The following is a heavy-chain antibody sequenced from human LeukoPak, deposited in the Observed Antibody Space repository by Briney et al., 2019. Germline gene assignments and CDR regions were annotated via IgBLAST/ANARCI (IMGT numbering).Heavy chain of an antibody. V-gene: IGHV3-9*01. J-gene: IGHJ4*02. CDR1: GFTFDDYA. Sequence: PGGSLRLSCAASGFTFDDYAMHWVRQAPGKGLEWVSGISWNSGSIGYADSVKGRFTISRDNAKNSLYLQMNSLRAEDTALYYCAKDMRPAAAGGGEIDYWGQGTLVTVSS. CDR2: ISWNSGSI. CDR3: AKDMRPAAAGGGEIDY. D-gene: IGHD6-13*01.